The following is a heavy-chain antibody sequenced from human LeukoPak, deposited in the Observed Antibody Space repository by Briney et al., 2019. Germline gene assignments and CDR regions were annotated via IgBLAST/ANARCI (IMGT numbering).Heavy chain of an antibody. V-gene: IGHV4-30-4*08. CDR3: ARYCSSTSCDAFDI. CDR1: GGSISSGDYY. CDR2: IYYSGCT. D-gene: IGHD2-2*01. Sequence: SQTLSLTCTVSGGSISSGDYYWSWIRQPPGKGLEWIGYIYYSGCTYYNPSLKSRVTISVDTSKNQFSLKLSSVTAADTAVYYCARYCSSTSCDAFDIWGQGTMVTVSS. J-gene: IGHJ3*02.